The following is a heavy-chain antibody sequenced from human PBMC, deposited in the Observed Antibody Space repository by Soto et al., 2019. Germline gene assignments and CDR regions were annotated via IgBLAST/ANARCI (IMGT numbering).Heavy chain of an antibody. J-gene: IGHJ4*02. D-gene: IGHD2-21*02. CDR3: ARDPLCGGDCYSLDY. V-gene: IGHV3-33*01. Sequence: QVQLVESGGGVVQPGRSLRLSCAASGFTFSSYGMHWVRQAPGKGLEWVAVIWYDGSNKYYADSVKGRFTISRDKYKNTLYLQMNSLRAEDTAVYYCARDPLCGGDCYSLDYWGQGTLVTVSS. CDR1: GFTFSSYG. CDR2: IWYDGSNK.